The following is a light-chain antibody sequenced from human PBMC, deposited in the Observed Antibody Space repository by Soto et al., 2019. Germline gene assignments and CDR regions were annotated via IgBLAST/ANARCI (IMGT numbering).Light chain of an antibody. CDR1: QGISSY. V-gene: IGKV1-8*01. J-gene: IGKJ1*01. CDR3: QQYYSYPRT. CDR2: AAS. Sequence: AIRMTQSPSSFSASTGDRVTITCRASQGISSYLAWYQQKPGKAPKLLIYAASTLQSGVPSRFSGSGSGTDVTLTISCLQSEDFATYYCQQYYSYPRTFDQGTKVEIK.